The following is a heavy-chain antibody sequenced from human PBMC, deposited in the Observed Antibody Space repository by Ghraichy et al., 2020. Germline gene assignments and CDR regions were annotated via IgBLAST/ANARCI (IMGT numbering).Heavy chain of an antibody. CDR3: ARADLMVRGVIDY. V-gene: IGHV3-64*01. CDR1: GFTFSSYA. D-gene: IGHD3-10*01. Sequence: GGSLRLSCAASGFTFSSYAMHWVRQAPGKGLEYVSAISSNGGSTYYANSVKGRFTISRDNSKNTLYLQMGSLRAEDMAVYYCARADLMVRGVIDYWGQGTLVTVSS. J-gene: IGHJ4*02. CDR2: ISSNGGST.